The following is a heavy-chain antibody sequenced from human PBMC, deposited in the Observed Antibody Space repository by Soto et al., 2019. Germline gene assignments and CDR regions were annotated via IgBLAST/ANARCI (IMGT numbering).Heavy chain of an antibody. Sequence: GGSLRLSCAASGFRFSDYSMSWVRQVPGGGLEWVAVISADGHSTYFADSVKGRFTITRDNFKDTMFLEMHYLRAEDTAIYYCAKKVNSGSGSQYFDYWGQGTLVTVSS. CDR3: AKKVNSGSGSQYFDY. V-gene: IGHV3-23*01. D-gene: IGHD3-10*01. CDR2: ISADGHST. J-gene: IGHJ4*02. CDR1: GFRFSDYS.